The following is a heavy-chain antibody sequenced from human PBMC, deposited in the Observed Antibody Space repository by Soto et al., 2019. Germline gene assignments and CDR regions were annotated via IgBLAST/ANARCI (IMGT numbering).Heavy chain of an antibody. CDR1: GFTFSSYG. CDR2: SSYDGGNK. V-gene: IGHV3-30*03. CDR3: ARDPVPNAFSDYYFDY. D-gene: IGHD3-3*02. J-gene: IGHJ4*02. Sequence: GGSLRLSCAASGFTFSSYGMHWVRQAPGKGLEWVAVSSYDGGNKYYADSVRGRFTVSRDNSKNTLYLQMNSLRVEDTAVYYCARDPVPNAFSDYYFDYWGLGTLVTVSS.